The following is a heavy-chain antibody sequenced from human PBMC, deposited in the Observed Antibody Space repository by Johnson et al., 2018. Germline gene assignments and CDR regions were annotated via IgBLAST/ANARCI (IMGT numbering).Heavy chain of an antibody. CDR3: AKDQVGRYYYGSGSYYMDV. V-gene: IGHV3-30*18. J-gene: IGHJ6*03. Sequence: QVRLVESGGGVVQPGRSLRLSCAASGFTFSSYGMHWVRQAPGKGLEWVAVISYAGSNKYYADSVKGRFTISRDNSKTTRYLQMNSLRAEDTAVYYCAKDQVGRYYYGSGSYYMDVWGKGTTVTVSS. CDR2: ISYAGSNK. CDR1: GFTFSSYG. D-gene: IGHD3-10*01.